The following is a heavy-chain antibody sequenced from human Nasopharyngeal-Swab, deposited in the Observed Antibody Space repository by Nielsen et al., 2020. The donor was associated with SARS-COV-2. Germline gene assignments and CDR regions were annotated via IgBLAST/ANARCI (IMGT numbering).Heavy chain of an antibody. V-gene: IGHV3-23*01. D-gene: IGHD3-22*01. Sequence: GESLTISCAASGFTFSSYAMSWVRQAPGKGLERVSDISGSGGSTYYADSVKGRFTISRDNSKNTLYLQMNSLRAEDTAVYYCARKNYYDSSGYYLVHFYYYYYGMDVWGQGITVTVSS. J-gene: IGHJ6*02. CDR2: ISGSGGST. CDR3: ARKNYYDSSGYYLVHFYYYYYGMDV. CDR1: GFTFSSYA.